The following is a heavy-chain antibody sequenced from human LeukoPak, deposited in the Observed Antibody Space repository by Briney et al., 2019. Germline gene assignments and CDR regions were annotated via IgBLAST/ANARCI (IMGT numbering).Heavy chain of an antibody. J-gene: IGHJ4*02. CDR2: INHSGST. CDR1: GGPFNDYY. V-gene: IGHV4-34*01. D-gene: IGHD3-22*01. Sequence: SETLSLTCAVYGGPFNDYYWNWLRQPPGKGLEWIGEINHSGSTNYHPSYKSRVTISVDTSKNQFSLKLSSVTAADTAVYYCARRSRIFDYYDSSGYYQVFDYWGQGTLVTVSS. CDR3: ARRSRIFDYYDSSGYYQVFDY.